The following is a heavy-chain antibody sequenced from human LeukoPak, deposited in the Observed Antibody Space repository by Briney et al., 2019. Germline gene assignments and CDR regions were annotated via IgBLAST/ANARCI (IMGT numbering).Heavy chain of an antibody. Sequence: SETLSLTCTVSGGSINSYYWSWIRQPPGKGLEWIGYIYYSGSTNYNPSLKSRVTISIDTSKNQFSLKLSSVTAADTAVYYCARWGGSSSSLGDYWGQGTLVTVSS. J-gene: IGHJ4*02. D-gene: IGHD6-6*01. CDR2: IYYSGST. V-gene: IGHV4-59*01. CDR3: ARWGGSSSSLGDY. CDR1: GGSINSYY.